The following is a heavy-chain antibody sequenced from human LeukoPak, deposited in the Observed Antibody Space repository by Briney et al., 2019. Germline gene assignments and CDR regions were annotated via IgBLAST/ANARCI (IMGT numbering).Heavy chain of an antibody. CDR3: ARPLGVVTGEANDAFDI. CDR2: IYYSGST. Sequence: SETLSLTCTVSGGSISSSSYYWGWIRQPPGKGLEWIGSIYYSGSTYYNPSLKSRVTISVDTSKNQFSLKLSSVTAADTAVYYCARPLGVVTGEANDAFDIWGQGTMVTVSS. D-gene: IGHD4-23*01. CDR1: GGSISSSSYY. V-gene: IGHV4-39*07. J-gene: IGHJ3*02.